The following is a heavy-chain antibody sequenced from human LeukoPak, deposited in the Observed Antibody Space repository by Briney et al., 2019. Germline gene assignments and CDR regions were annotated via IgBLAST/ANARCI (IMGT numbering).Heavy chain of an antibody. Sequence: SGGSLRLSCAASAFTFSNYAMSWVRQAPGKGLEWLSFMSSGGGDTYYADSVKGRFTISRDNSKNTLYLQMNSLRVEDTAVYYCAKGGSSWSRAYFDYWGQGTLVTVSS. CDR1: AFTFSNYA. CDR3: AKGGSSWSRAYFDY. CDR2: MSSGGGDT. V-gene: IGHV3-23*01. J-gene: IGHJ4*02. D-gene: IGHD6-13*01.